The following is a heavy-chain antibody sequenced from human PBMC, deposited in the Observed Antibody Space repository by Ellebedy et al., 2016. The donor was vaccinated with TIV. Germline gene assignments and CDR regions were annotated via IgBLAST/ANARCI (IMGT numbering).Heavy chain of an antibody. D-gene: IGHD1-7*01. J-gene: IGHJ6*02. CDR2: INHSGST. V-gene: IGHV4-34*01. CDR3: ARQGWNSFRFNYYYYGMDV. Sequence: MPLETLSLTCTVYGGSFSGYYWSWIRQPPGKGLEWIGEINHSGSTNYNPSLQSRVTISVDTSKNQFSLKLSSVTAADTAVFYCARQGWNSFRFNYYYYGMDVWGQGTTVTVSS. CDR1: GGSFSGYY.